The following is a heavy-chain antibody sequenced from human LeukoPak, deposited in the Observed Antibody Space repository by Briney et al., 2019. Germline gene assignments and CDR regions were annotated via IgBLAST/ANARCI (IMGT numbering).Heavy chain of an antibody. CDR1: GGSFSGYY. V-gene: IGHV4-34*01. D-gene: IGHD6-6*01. CDR3: ARESSSAFDY. CDR2: INHSGST. Sequence: PSETLSLTCAVYGGSFSGYYWSWIRQPPGKGLEWIGEINHSGSTNYNPSLNSRVTISVDTSKNQFSLKLSSVTAADTAVYYCARESSSAFDYWGQGTLVTVSS. J-gene: IGHJ4*02.